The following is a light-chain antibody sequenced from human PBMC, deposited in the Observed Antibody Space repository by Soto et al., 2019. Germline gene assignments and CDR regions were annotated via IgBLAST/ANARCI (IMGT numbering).Light chain of an antibody. V-gene: IGLV2-23*01. CDR2: EGS. Sequence: QSALTQPASVSGSPGQSIAISCTGTSRDVATYNLVSWYQQHPGKVPKLIIYEGSERPSGVSNRFSGSKTGNTASLTISGLQAEDEADYYCCSYSGSSTLLFGGGTKLTVL. CDR3: CSYSGSSTLL. CDR1: SRDVATYNL. J-gene: IGLJ2*01.